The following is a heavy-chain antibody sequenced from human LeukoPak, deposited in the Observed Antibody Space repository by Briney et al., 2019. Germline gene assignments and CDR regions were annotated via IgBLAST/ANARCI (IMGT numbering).Heavy chain of an antibody. CDR2: IYTSGST. D-gene: IGHD6-19*01. CDR3: ARDLIAVAGGAFDY. J-gene: IGHJ4*02. CDR1: GGSISSGSYY. Sequence: SETLSLTCTVSGGSISSGSYYWSWIRQPAGKGLEWIGRIYTSGSTNYNPSLKSRVTISVDKSKNQFSLKLSSVTAADTAVYYCARDLIAVAGGAFDYWGQGTLVTVSS. V-gene: IGHV4-61*02.